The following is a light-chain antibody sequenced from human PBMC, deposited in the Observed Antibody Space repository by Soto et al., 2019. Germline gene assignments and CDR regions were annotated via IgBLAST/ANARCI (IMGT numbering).Light chain of an antibody. CDR2: AAS. J-gene: IGKJ5*01. CDR1: QSISFY. Sequence: DSQMTQSPSSLSASVGDTVTITCRASQSISFYLNWYQQKRGNAPKVLMYAASNLQTGVPSRLSGSGSGTDLTLTINSLQPEDFATYSCQQSYSTPITCGQGTRLEI. CDR3: QQSYSTPIT. V-gene: IGKV1-39*01.